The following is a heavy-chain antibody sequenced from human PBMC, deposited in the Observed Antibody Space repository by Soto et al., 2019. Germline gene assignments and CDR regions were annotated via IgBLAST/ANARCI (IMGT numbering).Heavy chain of an antibody. CDR2: INPSGGST. Sequence: ASVKVCCKASGYTFTRYYMHWVRQAPGRGLEWMGIINPSGGSTSYAQKFQGRVTMTTDTSTSTAYMELRSLRSDDTAVYYCARSWEGIAAAGTANWFDPWGQGTLVTVS. CDR3: ARSWEGIAAAGTANWFDP. V-gene: IGHV1-46*01. D-gene: IGHD6-13*01. CDR1: GYTFTRYY. J-gene: IGHJ5*02.